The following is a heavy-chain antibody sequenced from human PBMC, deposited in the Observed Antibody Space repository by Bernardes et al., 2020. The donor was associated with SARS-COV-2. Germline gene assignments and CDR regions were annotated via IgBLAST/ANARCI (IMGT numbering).Heavy chain of an antibody. D-gene: IGHD3-10*01. J-gene: IGHJ4*02. CDR3: ARTGGSGSYYIPSADY. Sequence: ASVKVSCKASGYTFTSYGISWVRQAPGQGLEWMGWISAYNGNTNYAQKLQGRVTMTTDTSTSTAYMELRSLRSDDTAVYYCARTGGSGSYYIPSADYWGQGTLVTVSS. CDR1: GYTFTSYG. CDR2: ISAYNGNT. V-gene: IGHV1-18*01.